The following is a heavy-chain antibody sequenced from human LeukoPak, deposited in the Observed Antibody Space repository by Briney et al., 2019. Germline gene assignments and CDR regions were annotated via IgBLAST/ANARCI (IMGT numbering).Heavy chain of an antibody. CDR3: ARVGTGSYYYYGMDV. CDR2: INPNSGGT. Sequence: ASVNASCKASGYTFTVYYMHWVRQAPGQGLEWMGWINPNSGGTNYAQKFRGRVTMTRDTSISTAYMGLSRLRSDDTAVYYCARVGTGSYYYYGMDVWGQGTTITVSS. J-gene: IGHJ6*02. V-gene: IGHV1-2*02. D-gene: IGHD1-7*01. CDR1: GYTFTVYY.